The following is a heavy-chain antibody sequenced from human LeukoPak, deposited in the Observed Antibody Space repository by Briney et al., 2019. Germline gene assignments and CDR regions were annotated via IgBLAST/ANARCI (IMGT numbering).Heavy chain of an antibody. D-gene: IGHD2-2*01. CDR2: TNPNTGVT. J-gene: IGHJ3*01. V-gene: IGHV1-2*06. CDR3: ARDPIKYQLLLLSFDV. CDR1: EYTFTDYY. Sequence: ASVKVSCKASEYTFTDYYIHWVRQAPGQGLEWMGRTNPNTGVTNYAQNFQGRVTMTSDTSITTAYMELSRLRSDDTAVYFCARDPIKYQLLLLSFDVWGQGTMVTVSS.